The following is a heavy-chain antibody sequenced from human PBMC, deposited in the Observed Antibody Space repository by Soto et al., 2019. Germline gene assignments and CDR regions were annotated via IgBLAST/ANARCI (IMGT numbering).Heavy chain of an antibody. CDR3: AREKLGYCGMDV. Sequence: PGGSLRLSCAASGFTFSSYDMHWVRQATGRGLEWVSAIGTAGDTYYPGSVKGRFTISRENAKNSLYLQMNSLRAGDTAVYYCAREKLGYCGMDVWGQGTTVTVSS. J-gene: IGHJ6*02. D-gene: IGHD1-7*01. V-gene: IGHV3-13*01. CDR2: IGTAGDT. CDR1: GFTFSSYD.